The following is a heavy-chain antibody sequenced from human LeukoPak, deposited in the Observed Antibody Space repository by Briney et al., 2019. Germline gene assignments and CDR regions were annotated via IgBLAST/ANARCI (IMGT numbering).Heavy chain of an antibody. J-gene: IGHJ4*02. V-gene: IGHV3-30*02. CDR1: GFTFSSYG. CDR2: IRYDGSNK. CDR3: AKESYSSSWYLGY. D-gene: IGHD6-13*01. Sequence: GGSLRLSCAASGFTFSSYGMHWVRQAPGKGLEWVAFIRYDGSNKYYADSVKGRFTISRDNSKNTLYLQMNSLRAEDTAVNYCAKESYSSSWYLGYWGQGTLVTVSS.